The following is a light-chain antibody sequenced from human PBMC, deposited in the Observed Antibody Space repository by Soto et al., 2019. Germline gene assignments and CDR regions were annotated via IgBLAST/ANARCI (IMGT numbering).Light chain of an antibody. Sequence: EIVLTQSPATLSLSPGERATLSCRASQSVNTYLAWYQHKPGQAPRLLIYGASNRATGIPARFSASGSGTDFTLSISSLEPEDFEVYYCQQCRHWPRAFGQGTKVDI. CDR2: GAS. J-gene: IGKJ2*01. CDR3: QQCRHWPRA. CDR1: QSVNTY. V-gene: IGKV3-11*01.